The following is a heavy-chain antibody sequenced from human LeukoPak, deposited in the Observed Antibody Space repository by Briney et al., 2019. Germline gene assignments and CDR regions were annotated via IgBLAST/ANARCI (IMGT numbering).Heavy chain of an antibody. CDR1: GFTVSSNY. D-gene: IGHD1-26*01. Sequence: TGGSLRLSCAASGFTVSSNYMSWVRQAPGKGLEWVSEIYSDGSTYYAASVKGRFSISRDNSKNTVYVQINSLRAEDTAMYYCARELREHGVFDIWGQGTMVTVSS. J-gene: IGHJ3*02. CDR2: IYSDGST. CDR3: ARELREHGVFDI. V-gene: IGHV3-53*01.